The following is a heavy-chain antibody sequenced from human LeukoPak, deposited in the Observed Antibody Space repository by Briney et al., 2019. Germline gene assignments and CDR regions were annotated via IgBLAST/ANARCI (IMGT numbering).Heavy chain of an antibody. CDR2: IGGSSSYI. J-gene: IGHJ4*02. Sequence: GGPLSFSCPAPGFPLGGYSMNGVGQAPGKGLDWFSSIGGSSSYIYYADSVRGRFTISRDNAKNSLYLQMNSLRAEDTAVYSCARTDSNIAARRIGFDSWGQGTLVTVSS. CDR3: ARTDSNIAARRIGFDS. CDR1: GFPLGGYS. D-gene: IGHD6-6*01. V-gene: IGHV3-21*06.